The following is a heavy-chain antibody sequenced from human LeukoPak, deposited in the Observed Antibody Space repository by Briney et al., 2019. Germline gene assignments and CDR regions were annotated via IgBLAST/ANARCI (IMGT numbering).Heavy chain of an antibody. CDR2: ISSSGSTI. D-gene: IGHD6-6*01. CDR1: GFTFSDYY. V-gene: IGHV3-11*01. J-gene: IGHJ4*02. CDR3: ARDRFLGQLVDY. Sequence: GSLRLSCAASGFTFSDYYVSWIRQAPGKGLEWVSYISSSGSTIYYADSVKGRFTISRDNAKNSLYLQMNSLRAEDTAVYYCARDRFLGQLVDYWGQGTLVTVSS.